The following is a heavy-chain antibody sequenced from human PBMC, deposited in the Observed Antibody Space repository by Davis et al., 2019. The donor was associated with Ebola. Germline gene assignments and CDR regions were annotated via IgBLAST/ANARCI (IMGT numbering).Heavy chain of an antibody. D-gene: IGHD3-16*01. CDR2: IIPIFGTA. V-gene: IGHV1-69*13. CDR1: GGTFSSYA. Sequence: SVKVSCKASGGTFSSYAISWVRQAPGQGLEWMGGIIPIFGTANYAQKFQGSVTITADDSTSTAYMQLSSLRSEDTAVYYCARLVPFGEGGMDVWGQGTTVTVSS. J-gene: IGHJ6*02. CDR3: ARLVPFGEGGMDV.